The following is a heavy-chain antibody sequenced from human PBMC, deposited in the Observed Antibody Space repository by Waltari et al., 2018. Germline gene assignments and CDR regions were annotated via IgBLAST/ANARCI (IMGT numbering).Heavy chain of an antibody. J-gene: IGHJ6*02. CDR2: INWNGGST. V-gene: IGHV3-20*04. D-gene: IGHD5-12*01. CDR1: GFTFDDYG. CDR3: ARVYRSGYDYVDDYYYGMDV. Sequence: EVQLVESGGGVVRPGGSLRLSCAASGFTFDDYGMSWVRQAPGKGLEWVSGINWNGGSTGYADSVKGRFTISRDNAKNSLYLQMNSLRAEDTALYYCARVYRSGYDYVDDYYYGMDVWGQGTTVTVSS.